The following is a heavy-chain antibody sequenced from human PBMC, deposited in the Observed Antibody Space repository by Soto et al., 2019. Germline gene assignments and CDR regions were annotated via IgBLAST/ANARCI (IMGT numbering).Heavy chain of an antibody. V-gene: IGHV3-30*18. CDR3: AKDHSSSPRYYDFWSGYSYYYYGMDV. D-gene: IGHD3-3*01. CDR1: GFTFSSYG. CDR2: ISYDGSNK. Sequence: GGSLRLSCAASGFTFSSYGMHWVRQAPGKGLEWVAVISYDGSNKYYADSVKGRFTISRDNSKNTLYLQMNSLRAEDTAVYYCAKDHSSSPRYYDFWSGYSYYYYGMDVWGQGTTVTVAS. J-gene: IGHJ6*02.